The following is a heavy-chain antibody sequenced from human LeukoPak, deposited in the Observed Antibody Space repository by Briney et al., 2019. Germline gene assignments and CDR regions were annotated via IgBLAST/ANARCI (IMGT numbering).Heavy chain of an antibody. CDR3: ARVRRDSGSYWSDY. D-gene: IGHD1-26*01. V-gene: IGHV1-2*02. CDR2: INPNSGGT. Sequence: GASVKVSCKASGYTFTGYYMHWVRQAPGQGLEWMGWINPNSGGTNYAQKFQGRVTMTRDTSISTAYMELSRLRSDDTAVYYCARVRRDSGSYWSDYWGQGTLVTVSS. J-gene: IGHJ4*02. CDR1: GYTFTGYY.